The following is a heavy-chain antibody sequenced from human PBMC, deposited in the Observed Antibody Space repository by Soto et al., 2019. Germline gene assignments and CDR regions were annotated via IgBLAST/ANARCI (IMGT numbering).Heavy chain of an antibody. D-gene: IGHD5-12*01. J-gene: IGHJ6*02. Sequence: EVQLVESGGGLVQPGGSLRLSCAASGFTFSSYWMHWVRQAPGKGLVWVSRINSDGSSTSYADSVTGRFTISRDNAKNTLYLQMNSLRAEATAVYYCASPILRPEDYYCMDVWGQGTTVTVSS. V-gene: IGHV3-74*01. CDR1: GFTFSSYW. CDR3: ASPILRPEDYYCMDV. CDR2: INSDGSST.